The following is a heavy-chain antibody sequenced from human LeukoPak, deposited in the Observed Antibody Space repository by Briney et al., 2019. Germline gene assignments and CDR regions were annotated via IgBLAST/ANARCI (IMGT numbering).Heavy chain of an antibody. CDR3: ARQWGRYCSSTSCYNNYNYFDY. V-gene: IGHV4-4*07. CDR2: IYTSGST. CDR1: GGSISSYY. D-gene: IGHD2-2*02. J-gene: IGHJ4*02. Sequence: PSETLSLTCTVSGGSISSYYWSWIRQPAGKGLEWIGRIYTSGSTNYNPSLKSRVTMSVDTSKNQFSLKLSSVTAADTAVYYCARQWGRYCSSTSCYNNYNYFDYWGQGTLVTVPS.